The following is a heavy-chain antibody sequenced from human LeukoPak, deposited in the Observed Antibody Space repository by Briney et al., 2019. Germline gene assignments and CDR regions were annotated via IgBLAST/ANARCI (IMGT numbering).Heavy chain of an antibody. CDR2: ISGSGGST. V-gene: IGHV3-23*01. CDR3: AKGGKWDVTPFDY. J-gene: IGHJ4*02. CDR1: GFTFNSYA. Sequence: GGSLRLSCAASGFTFNSYAMSWVRQAPGKGLEWVSAISGSGGSTYYADSVKGRFTISRDNSKNMLYLQMNSLRAEDTAVYYCAKGGKWDVTPFDYWGQGTLVTVSS. D-gene: IGHD1-26*01.